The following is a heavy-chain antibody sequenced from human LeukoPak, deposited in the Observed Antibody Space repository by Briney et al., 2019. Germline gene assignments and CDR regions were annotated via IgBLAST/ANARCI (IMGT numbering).Heavy chain of an antibody. CDR3: ARGPLKRARCCSSTSCYGSYYYYYMDV. J-gene: IGHJ6*03. V-gene: IGHV4-34*01. CDR2: INHSGST. Sequence: PSETLSLTCAVYGGSFSGYYWSWIRQPPGKGLEWIGEINHSGSTNYNPSLKSRVTISVDTSKNQFSLKLSSVTAADTAVYYCARGPLKRARCCSSTSCYGSYYYYYMDVWGKGTTVTVSS. CDR1: GGSFSGYY. D-gene: IGHD2-2*01.